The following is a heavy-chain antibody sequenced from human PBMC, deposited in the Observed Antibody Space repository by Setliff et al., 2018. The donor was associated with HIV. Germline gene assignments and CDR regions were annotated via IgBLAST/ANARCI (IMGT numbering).Heavy chain of an antibody. V-gene: IGHV4-59*08. D-gene: IGHD6-19*01. CDR2: IYYSGST. CDR1: GDSITHYY. CDR3: ARTGWARTSYYYYYGMNV. Sequence: PSETLSLTCSVSGDSITHYYWNWIRQPPGKGLEWIGSIYYSGSTYYSPSLKSRVTISVDTSKNQFSLKLSSVTAADTAVYYCARTGWARTSYYYYYGMNVWGQGTTVTVSS. J-gene: IGHJ6*02.